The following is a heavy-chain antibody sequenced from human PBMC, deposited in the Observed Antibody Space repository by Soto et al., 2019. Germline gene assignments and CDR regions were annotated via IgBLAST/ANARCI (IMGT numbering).Heavy chain of an antibody. CDR1: GYTFTSYG. CDR2: ISAYNGNT. D-gene: IGHD6-19*01. CDR3: ARVITIAVAGGTSAFDI. J-gene: IGHJ3*02. V-gene: IGHV1-18*01. Sequence: ASVKVSCKASGYTFTSYGISWVRQAPGQGLEWMGWISAYNGNTNYAQKLQVRVTMTTDTSTSTAYMELRSLRSDDTAVYYCARVITIAVAGGTSAFDIWGQGTMVTVSS.